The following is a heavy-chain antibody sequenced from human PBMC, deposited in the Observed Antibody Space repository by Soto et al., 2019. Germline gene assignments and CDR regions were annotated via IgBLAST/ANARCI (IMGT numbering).Heavy chain of an antibody. D-gene: IGHD3-22*01. J-gene: IGHJ5*02. V-gene: IGHV4-34*01. CDR1: GGSFSGYY. CDR2: INHSGST. CDR3: ARVRRGYYYDSSGSKGARFDP. Sequence: QVQLQQWGAGLLKPSETLSLTCAVYGGSFSGYYWSWIRQPPGKGLEWIGEINHSGSTNYNPSLKSRVTISVDTSKNQFSLKLSSVTAADTVVYYCARVRRGYYYDSSGSKGARFDPWGQGTLVTVSS.